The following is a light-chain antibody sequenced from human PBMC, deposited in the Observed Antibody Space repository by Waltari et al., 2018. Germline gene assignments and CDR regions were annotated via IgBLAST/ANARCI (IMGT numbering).Light chain of an antibody. Sequence: SYVLTQPPSVSVAPGKTATITWWGDNIGSQGVNWYQQRPGQAPVLVVYDDSDRPSDIPERFSGSISGNMATLTVSRVEAGDEADYYCQVWDSSRDLVLIGGGTKLTVL. CDR1: NIGSQG. J-gene: IGLJ2*01. CDR2: DDS. V-gene: IGLV3-21*03. CDR3: QVWDSSRDLVL.